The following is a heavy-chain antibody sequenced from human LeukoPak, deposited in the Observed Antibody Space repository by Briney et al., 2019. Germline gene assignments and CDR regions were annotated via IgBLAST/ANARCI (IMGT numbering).Heavy chain of an antibody. J-gene: IGHJ6*03. CDR1: GGSISSGSYY. D-gene: IGHD2-21*01. V-gene: IGHV4-61*02. CDR2: IYTSGST. CDR3: ARTYDYYYYYMDV. Sequence: SETLSLTCTVSGGSISSGSYYWSWIRQPAGKGLEWIGCIYTSGSTNYNPSLKSRVTISVDTSKNQFSLKLSSVTAADTAVYYCARTYDYYYYYMDVWGKGTTVTVSS.